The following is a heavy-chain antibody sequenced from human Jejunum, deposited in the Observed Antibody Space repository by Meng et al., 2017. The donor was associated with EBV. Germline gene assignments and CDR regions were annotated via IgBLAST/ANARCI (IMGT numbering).Heavy chain of an antibody. D-gene: IGHD1-26*01. CDR1: GFSLEDYA. CDR3: ARPQEGGRYYSPWDS. J-gene: IGHJ4*02. V-gene: IGHV3-20*04. Sequence: ACGGCVVRPGGSLGLSCAASGFSLEDYAVTWVRQPPGKGLVSSADSLKGRFTISRDNAKNSVYLQMNSLRAEDTAVYYCARPQEGGRYYSPWDSWGQGTLVTVSS.